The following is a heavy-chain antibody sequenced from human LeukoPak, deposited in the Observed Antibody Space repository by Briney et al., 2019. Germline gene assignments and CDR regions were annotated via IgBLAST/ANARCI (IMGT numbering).Heavy chain of an antibody. J-gene: IGHJ5*01. V-gene: IGHV3-74*01. Sequence: GGSLRLSCAASGFTFSNYWMHWVRQAPGKGLVWVSRIKGDGSHTIYADSVKGRFTISRDNAKNTLYLQMKSLRAEDTAVYYCVRDWDHFDFDSWGQGTLVTVTS. D-gene: IGHD3-9*01. CDR1: GFTFSNYW. CDR3: VRDWDHFDFDS. CDR2: IKGDGSHT.